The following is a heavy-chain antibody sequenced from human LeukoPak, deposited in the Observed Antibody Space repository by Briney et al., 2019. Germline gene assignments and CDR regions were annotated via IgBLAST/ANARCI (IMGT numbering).Heavy chain of an antibody. CDR2: IYHSGST. J-gene: IGHJ4*02. Sequence: PSQTLSLTCTVSGGSISSGGYSWSWIRQPPGKGLEWIGYIYHSGSTYYNPSLKSRVTISVDRSKNQFSLKLSSVTAADTAVYHCARQYSYGTFDYWGQGTLVTVSS. V-gene: IGHV4-30-2*01. D-gene: IGHD5-18*01. CDR3: ARQYSYGTFDY. CDR1: GGSISSGGYS.